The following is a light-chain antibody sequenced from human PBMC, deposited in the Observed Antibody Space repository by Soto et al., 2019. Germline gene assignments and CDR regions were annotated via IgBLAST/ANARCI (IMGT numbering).Light chain of an antibody. CDR3: SSYTPSTVL. Sequence: QSALTQPASVSGSPGQSITISCTGTSSDIGGYNYVSWYQQHPGKAPKLMIYAVSNRPSGVSSRFSGSRSGNTASLTISGLQTEDEAEYYCSSYTPSTVLFGGGTQLTVL. V-gene: IGLV2-14*03. CDR2: AVS. J-gene: IGLJ2*01. CDR1: SSDIGGYNY.